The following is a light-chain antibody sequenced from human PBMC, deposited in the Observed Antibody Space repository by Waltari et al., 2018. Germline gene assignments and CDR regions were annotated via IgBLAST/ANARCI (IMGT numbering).Light chain of an antibody. Sequence: EIVLTQSPGTLSLSPGERATLYCRASQSVGSNFLAWYQQKPGQAPRLVIFDASNRATGIPDRFSGSGSGTDFTLTISRLEPEDFAMYYCLHYHDSPHTFGPGTTVDIK. CDR1: QSVGSNF. CDR3: LHYHDSPHT. CDR2: DAS. V-gene: IGKV3-20*01. J-gene: IGKJ3*01.